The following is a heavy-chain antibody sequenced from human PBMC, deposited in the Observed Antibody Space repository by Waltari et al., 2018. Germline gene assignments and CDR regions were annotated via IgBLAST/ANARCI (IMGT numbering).Heavy chain of an antibody. CDR3: ARGGCSGGSCYSGGDY. V-gene: IGHV1-69*02. D-gene: IGHD2-15*01. Sequence: QVQLVQSGAEVKKPGSSVKVSCKASGGTFSSYTISWVRQAPGQGLEWMGRIIPILGIANYGQKVQVRVTITADKSTSTAYMELSSLRSEDTAVYYCARGGCSGGSCYSGGDYWGQGTLVTVSS. CDR2: IIPILGIA. CDR1: GGTFSSYT. J-gene: IGHJ4*02.